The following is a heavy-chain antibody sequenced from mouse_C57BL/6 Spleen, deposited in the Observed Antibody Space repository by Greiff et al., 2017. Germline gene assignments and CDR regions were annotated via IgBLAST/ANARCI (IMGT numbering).Heavy chain of an antibody. Sequence: EVQLQESGPGLVKPSQSLSLTCSVTGYSITSGYYWNWIRQFPGNKLEWMGYISYDGSNNYNPSLKNRISITRDTSKNQFFLKLNSVTTEDTATYYCARRGDSNSDYWGQGTTLTVSS. J-gene: IGHJ2*01. D-gene: IGHD2-5*01. V-gene: IGHV3-6*01. CDR1: GYSITSGYY. CDR2: ISYDGSN. CDR3: ARRGDSNSDY.